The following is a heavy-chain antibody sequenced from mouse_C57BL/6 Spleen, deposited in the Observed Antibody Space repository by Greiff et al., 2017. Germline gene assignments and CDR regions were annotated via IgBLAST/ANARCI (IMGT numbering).Heavy chain of an antibody. J-gene: IGHJ4*01. Sequence: VQLQQSGTELVKPGASVKLSCKASGYTFTSYWMHWVKQRPGHGLEWIGNINPSNGGTNYNEKFKSKATLTVDKSSSTAYMQLSSLTSEDSAVYYCARHYYGNDAMDYWGQGTSVTVSS. CDR3: ARHYYGNDAMDY. CDR1: GYTFTSYW. D-gene: IGHD1-1*01. V-gene: IGHV1-53*01. CDR2: INPSNGGT.